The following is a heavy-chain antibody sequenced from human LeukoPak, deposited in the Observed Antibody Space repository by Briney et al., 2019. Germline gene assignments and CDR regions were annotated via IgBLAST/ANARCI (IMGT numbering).Heavy chain of an antibody. D-gene: IGHD3-9*01. CDR1: GFTFDDYA. J-gene: IGHJ4*02. CDR3: AKVLRYFDWLSHLFDY. CDR2: IRGDGGST. Sequence: GGSLRLSCAASGFTFDDYAMPWVRQATGKVLEWVSLIRGDGGSTYYADSVKGRFTISRDNSKNSLYLQMNSLRTEDTALYYCAKVLRYFDWLSHLFDYWGQGTLVTVSS. V-gene: IGHV3-43*02.